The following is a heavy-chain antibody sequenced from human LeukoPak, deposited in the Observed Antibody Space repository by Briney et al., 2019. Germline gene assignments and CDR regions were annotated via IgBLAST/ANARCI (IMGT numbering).Heavy chain of an antibody. D-gene: IGHD3-10*01. J-gene: IGHJ5*02. CDR3: ARIGDYGSGSEGFDP. Sequence: ASVKVSCKASGYTFTGYYMHWVRQAPGQGPEWMGMISPSVGTTTYAQKLEGRVTMTRDTSTTTVYMELRSLRSEDTAVYYCARIGDYGSGSEGFDPWGQGTLVTVSS. CDR1: GYTFTGYY. CDR2: ISPSVGTT. V-gene: IGHV1-46*04.